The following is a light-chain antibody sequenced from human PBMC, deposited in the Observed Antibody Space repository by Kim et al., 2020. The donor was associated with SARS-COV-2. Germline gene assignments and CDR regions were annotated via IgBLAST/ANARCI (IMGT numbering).Light chain of an antibody. CDR1: KLGDKY. Sequence: SYELTQPPSVSVSPGQTASITCSGDKLGDKYASWFHRKPGQSPLLAISKDTMRPPGIPAGCSPSISGNTATWTISGTQAVAAPDYYCQSWNTSLVGGFGG. V-gene: IGLV3-1*01. CDR3: QSWNTSLVGG. J-gene: IGLJ2*01. CDR2: KDT.